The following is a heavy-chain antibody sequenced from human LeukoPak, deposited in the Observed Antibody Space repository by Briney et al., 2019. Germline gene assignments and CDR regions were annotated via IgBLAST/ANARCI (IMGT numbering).Heavy chain of an antibody. CDR3: ASAYMVRGVMVHMDV. D-gene: IGHD3-10*01. CDR1: GGSISSSSYY. CDR2: IYTSGST. Sequence: SETLSLTCSVSGGSISSSSYYWSWIRQPAGKGLEWIGRIYTSGSTNYNPSLKSRVTMSVDTSKNQFSLKLSSVTAADTAVYYCASAYMVRGVMVHMDVWGKGTTVTVSS. J-gene: IGHJ6*03. V-gene: IGHV4-61*02.